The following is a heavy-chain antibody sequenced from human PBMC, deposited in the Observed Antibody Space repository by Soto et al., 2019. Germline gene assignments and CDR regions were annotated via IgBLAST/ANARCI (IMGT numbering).Heavy chain of an antibody. D-gene: IGHD3-3*01. CDR3: ARRTEQLPSAARGRFFEWSAELYYYYYKDV. V-gene: IGHV3-21*01. CDR2: ISSSSSYI. J-gene: IGHJ6*03. Sequence: EVQLVESGGGLVKPGGSLRLSCAASGFTFSSYSMNWVRQAPGKGLEWVSSISSSSSYIYYADSMKGRFTISRDNAKNSLYLQMNSLRTEDTAVYYCARRTEQLPSAARGRFFEWSAELYYYYYKDVWGKGTTVTVSS. CDR1: GFTFSSYS.